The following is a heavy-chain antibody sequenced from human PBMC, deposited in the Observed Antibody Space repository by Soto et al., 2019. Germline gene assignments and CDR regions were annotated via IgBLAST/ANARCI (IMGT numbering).Heavy chain of an antibody. CDR2: ISGSGAST. Sequence: GGSLRLCCAASGFTFRSYAMSWVRQALGKGLEWVSTISGSGASTYYADSVKGRFTISRDNSKNTLYLQMNSLRAEDTAVYYCAKDHDFWSALAYWGQGTLVTVSA. D-gene: IGHD3-3*01. CDR1: GFTFRSYA. J-gene: IGHJ4*02. V-gene: IGHV3-23*01. CDR3: AKDHDFWSALAY.